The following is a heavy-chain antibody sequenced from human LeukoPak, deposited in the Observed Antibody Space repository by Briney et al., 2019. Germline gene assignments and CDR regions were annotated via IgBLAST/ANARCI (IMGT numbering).Heavy chain of an antibody. CDR3: ARGTTVLTY. CDR2: IFYSGST. Sequence: PSETLSLTCTVSGGFSSYYWSWIRQPPGKGLEWIGYIFYSGSTNYNPSLKSRVTISVDTSKNQFSLKLNSVTAADTAVYYCARGTTVLTYWGQGSLVTVSS. J-gene: IGHJ4*02. CDR1: GGFSSYY. V-gene: IGHV4-59*01. D-gene: IGHD4-23*01.